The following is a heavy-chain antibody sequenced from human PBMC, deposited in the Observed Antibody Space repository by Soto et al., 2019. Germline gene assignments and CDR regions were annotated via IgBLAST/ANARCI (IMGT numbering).Heavy chain of an antibody. J-gene: IGHJ3*02. V-gene: IGHV3-9*01. CDR3: AKDISAYGSGLADAFDI. CDR1: GFTFDDYA. CDR2: ISWNSGSI. Sequence: GGSLRLSCAASGFTFDDYAMHWVRQAPGKGLEWVSGISWNSGSIGYADSVKGRFTISRDNAKNSLYLQMNSLRAEDTALYYCAKDISAYGSGLADAFDIWGQGTMVTVSS. D-gene: IGHD3-10*01.